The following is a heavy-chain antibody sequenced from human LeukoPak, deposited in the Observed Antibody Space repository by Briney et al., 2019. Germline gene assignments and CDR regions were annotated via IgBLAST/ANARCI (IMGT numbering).Heavy chain of an antibody. D-gene: IGHD3-3*01. J-gene: IGHJ4*02. CDR2: IIGSGGST. V-gene: IGHV3-23*01. CDR3: AKDKVEYYDFWSGPYGGVDY. Sequence: GSLRLSCAASGFTFSSYAMSWVRQAPGRGLEWVSAIIGSGGSTYYADSVKGRFTISRDNSKNTLYLQMNSLRAEDTAVYYCAKDKVEYYDFWSGPYGGVDYWGQGTLVTVSS. CDR1: GFTFSSYA.